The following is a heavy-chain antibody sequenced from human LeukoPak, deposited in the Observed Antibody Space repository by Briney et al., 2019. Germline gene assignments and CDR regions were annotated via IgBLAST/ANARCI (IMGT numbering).Heavy chain of an antibody. V-gene: IGHV3-23*01. CDR1: GFTFSSYA. J-gene: IGHJ4*02. Sequence: PGGSLRLSCAASGFTFSSYAMNWVRQAPGKGLEWVSAISGSGGSTYYADSVKGRFTISRDNSKNTLYLQMNSLRAEDTAVYNCAKSDDSSGYYYGIVYWGQGTLATVSS. CDR3: AKSDDSSGYYYGIVY. CDR2: ISGSGGST. D-gene: IGHD3-22*01.